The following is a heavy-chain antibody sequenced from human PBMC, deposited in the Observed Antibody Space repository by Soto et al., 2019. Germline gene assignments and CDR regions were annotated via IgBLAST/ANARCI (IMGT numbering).Heavy chain of an antibody. CDR1: GYTFTSYG. V-gene: IGHV1-18*04. CDR2: ISGFNGNT. J-gene: IGHJ5*02. Sequence: VSCKASGYTFTSYGFSWVRQAPGQGLEWMGWISGFNGNTNYAQKFQGRVTMTTDKSTSTAYMELRSLRSDDTAVYYCARAARYCSTSICFSSFYWFDPWGQGTLVTVS. CDR3: ARAARYCSTSICFSSFYWFDP. D-gene: IGHD2-2*01.